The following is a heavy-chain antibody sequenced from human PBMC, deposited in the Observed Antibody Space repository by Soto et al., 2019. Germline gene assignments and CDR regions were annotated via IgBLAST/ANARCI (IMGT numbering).Heavy chain of an antibody. J-gene: IGHJ4*02. CDR1: GFHFSIYA. Sequence: EVQLLESGGGLVEPGGSLRLSCAASGFHFSIYAMGWVRQAPGKGLEWVSVISGNGGSTYYPDSVKGRFSISRDISKNTPFLEMNSLRAEDTAIYYCARLGGYSGYDPFDYWGQGTLVTVSS. D-gene: IGHD5-12*01. CDR3: ARLGGYSGYDPFDY. V-gene: IGHV3-23*01. CDR2: ISGNGGST.